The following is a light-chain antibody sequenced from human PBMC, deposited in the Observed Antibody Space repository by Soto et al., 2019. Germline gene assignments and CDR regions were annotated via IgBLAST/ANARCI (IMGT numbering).Light chain of an antibody. Sequence: QSVLTQPPSVSGAPGQRVTFSCTGSSSNIGAGYDVHWYQQLPGTAPKLLIYGNSNRPSGVPDRFSGSKSGTSASLAITGLQSEDEADYYCQSYDNSLCGWVFGGGTKLTVL. CDR3: QSYDNSLCGWV. J-gene: IGLJ3*02. CDR1: SSNIGAGYD. V-gene: IGLV1-40*01. CDR2: GNS.